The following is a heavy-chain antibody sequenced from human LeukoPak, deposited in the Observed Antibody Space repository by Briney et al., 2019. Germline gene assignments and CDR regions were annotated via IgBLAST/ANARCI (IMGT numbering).Heavy chain of an antibody. Sequence: GRSLRLSCAASGFTFDDYAMHWVRQAPGKGLEWISGISWNSGSIGYADSVKGRFTISRDNAKNSLYLQMNSLRAEDTALYYCAKAAAGTSGYFDYWGQGTLVAVSS. CDR2: ISWNSGSI. V-gene: IGHV3-9*01. CDR3: AKAAAGTSGYFDY. CDR1: GFTFDDYA. D-gene: IGHD6-13*01. J-gene: IGHJ4*02.